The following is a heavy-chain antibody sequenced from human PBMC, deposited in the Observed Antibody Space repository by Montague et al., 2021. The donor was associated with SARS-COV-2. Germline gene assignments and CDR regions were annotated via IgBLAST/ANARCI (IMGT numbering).Heavy chain of an antibody. J-gene: IGHJ6*02. Sequence: PALVKPTQTLTLTCTFSGFPLSTSGMCVSWIRQPPGKALEWLALIDWDDDKYYSTSLKTRLTISKDTSKNQVVLTMTNMDPVDTATYYCARMVTIFSLGGYYYYHGMDVWGQGTTVTVSS. CDR1: GFPLSTSGMC. V-gene: IGHV2-70*01. D-gene: IGHD3-9*01. CDR3: ARMVTIFSLGGYYYYHGMDV. CDR2: IDWDDDK.